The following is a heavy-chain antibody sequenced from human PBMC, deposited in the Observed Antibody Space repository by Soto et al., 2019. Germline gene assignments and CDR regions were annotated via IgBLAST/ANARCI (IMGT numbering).Heavy chain of an antibody. V-gene: IGHV1-18*01. D-gene: IGHD1-1*01. CDR3: TNGHDNYFYYGMDV. J-gene: IGHJ6*02. CDR2: ISTYNGDT. Sequence: ASVKVSCKASGYTFTRSGISWVRQAPGQGLEWMGWISTYNGDTNYAQTFQGRVTITADQSTNTLFMELSSLTYEDTAMYYCTNGHDNYFYYGMDVWGQGTTVTVS. CDR1: GYTFTRSG.